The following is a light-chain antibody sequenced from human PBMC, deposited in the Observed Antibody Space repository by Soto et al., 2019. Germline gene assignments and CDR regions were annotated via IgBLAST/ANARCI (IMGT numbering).Light chain of an antibody. V-gene: IGLV2-11*01. CDR1: SSDVGGYNY. CDR2: DVS. CDR3: CSYAGSPWV. Sequence: QSVLTQPRSVSGSPGQSVTISCTGTSSDVGGYNYVSWYQQHPGKAPKLMIYDVSKRPSGVPDRFSGSKSGNTASLTISGLQAEDEADYYCCSYAGSPWVFGPGTKLTVL. J-gene: IGLJ1*01.